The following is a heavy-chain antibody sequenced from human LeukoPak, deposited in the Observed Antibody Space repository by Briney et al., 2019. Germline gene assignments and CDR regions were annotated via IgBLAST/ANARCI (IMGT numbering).Heavy chain of an antibody. J-gene: IGHJ4*02. CDR2: ITHSGNT. CDR1: GGPFSGYY. V-gene: IGHV4-34*01. CDR3: ARVYSDSWPGYYFDY. Sequence: PSETLSLTCGVYGGPFSGYYWSWIRQSPEKGLVWIGEITHSGNTNYNPSLKSRVTISADTSKNQFSLKLRSVTAADTAVYYCARVYSDSWPGYYFDYWGQGTLVTVSS. D-gene: IGHD6-13*01.